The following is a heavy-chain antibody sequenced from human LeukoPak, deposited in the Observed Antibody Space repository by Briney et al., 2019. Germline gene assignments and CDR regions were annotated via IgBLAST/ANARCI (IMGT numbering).Heavy chain of an antibody. CDR1: GFTFSSYG. CDR3: AKDGGSGSYYEDY. Sequence: GGSLRLSCAASGFTFSSYGMHRVRQAPGKGLEWVAVIWYDGSNKYYADSVKGRFTISRDNSKNTLYLQMNSLRAEDTAVYYCAKDGGSGSYYEDYWGQGTLVTVSS. CDR2: IWYDGSNK. J-gene: IGHJ4*02. V-gene: IGHV3-33*06. D-gene: IGHD1-26*01.